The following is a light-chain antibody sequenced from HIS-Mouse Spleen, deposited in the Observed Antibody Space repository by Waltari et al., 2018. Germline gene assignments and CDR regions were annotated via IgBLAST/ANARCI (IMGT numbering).Light chain of an antibody. CDR2: EGS. J-gene: IGLJ3*02. CDR1: SSDVGRYNL. Sequence: QSALTQPASVSGSPGQSITISCTGPSSDVGRYNLVSWYQQNPGKAPKLMIYEGSKRPSGVSNRFSGSKSGNTASLTISGLQAEDEADYYCCSYAGSSTWVFGGGTKLTVL. V-gene: IGLV2-23*01. CDR3: CSYAGSSTWV.